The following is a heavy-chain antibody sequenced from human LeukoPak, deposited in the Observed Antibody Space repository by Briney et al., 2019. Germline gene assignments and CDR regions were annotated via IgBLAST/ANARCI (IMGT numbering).Heavy chain of an antibody. V-gene: IGHV3-7*01. J-gene: IGHJ4*02. D-gene: IGHD4-17*01. CDR1: GFTFSSYW. CDR2: IKQDGSEK. CDR3: ARVRRLVTTVNSPLDY. Sequence: GGSLRLSCAASGFTFSSYWMSWVRQAPGKGLEWVANIKQDGSEKYYVDSVKGRFTISRDNAKNSLYLQMNSLRAEDTAVYYCARVRRLVTTVNSPLDYWGQGTLVTVSS.